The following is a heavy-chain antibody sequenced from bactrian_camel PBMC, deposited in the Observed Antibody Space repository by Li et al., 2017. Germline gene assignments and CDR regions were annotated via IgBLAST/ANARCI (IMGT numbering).Heavy chain of an antibody. CDR2: IASEGGRT. CDR1: QYTYSSNC. Sequence: VQLVESGGGTVQAGGSLRLSCAASQYTYSSNCVGWFRQAPGKGVEWVSDIASEGGRTFYADSVKGRFTISRDNAKNTLYLQLDSLKTEDTAMYYCAVQGWVPQNIWGQGTQVTVS. V-gene: IGHV3S6*01. D-gene: IGHD5*01. CDR3: AVQGWVPQNI. J-gene: IGHJ4*01.